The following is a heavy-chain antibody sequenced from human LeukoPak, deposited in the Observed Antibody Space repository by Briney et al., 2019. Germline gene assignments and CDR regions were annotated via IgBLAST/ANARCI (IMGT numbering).Heavy chain of an antibody. V-gene: IGHV4-34*01. D-gene: IGHD1-1*01. Sequence: SETLSLTCAVYGGSFSGYYWSWIRQPPGKGLEWIGEINHSGSTNYNPSLKSRVTISVDTSKNQFSLKLSSVTAADTAVYYCARGLNWNDYYYYMDVWGKGTPVTVSS. J-gene: IGHJ6*03. CDR3: ARGLNWNDYYYYMDV. CDR1: GGSFSGYY. CDR2: INHSGST.